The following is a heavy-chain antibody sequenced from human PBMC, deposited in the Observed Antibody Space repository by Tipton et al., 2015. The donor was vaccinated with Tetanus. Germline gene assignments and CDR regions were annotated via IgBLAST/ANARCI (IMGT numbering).Heavy chain of an antibody. CDR2: ISWNSGTI. CDR1: GFTFDDYA. D-gene: IGHD4-17*01. CDR3: ARAGDFRFDY. J-gene: IGHJ4*02. V-gene: IGHV3-9*01. Sequence: SLRLSCAASGFTFDDYAMHWVRQAPGKGLEWVSGISWNSGTIDYADSVKGRFTMSRDNAKNSLYLQMNSLRAEDTAVYYCARAGDFRFDYWGQGTLVTVSS.